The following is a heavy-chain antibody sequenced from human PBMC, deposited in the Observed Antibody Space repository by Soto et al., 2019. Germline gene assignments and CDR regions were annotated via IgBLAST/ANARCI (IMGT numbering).Heavy chain of an antibody. V-gene: IGHV3-33*01. CDR1: GFTFSSYG. CDR3: AREMPVVNSSCIPRDY. CDR2: IWYDGSNK. Sequence: GGSLRLSCAASGFTFSSYGMHWVRQAPGKGLEWVAVIWYDGSNKYYADSVKGRFTISRDNSKNTLYLQMNSLRAEDTAVYYCAREMPVVNSSCIPRDYWGQGTLVTVSS. J-gene: IGHJ4*02. D-gene: IGHD6-13*01.